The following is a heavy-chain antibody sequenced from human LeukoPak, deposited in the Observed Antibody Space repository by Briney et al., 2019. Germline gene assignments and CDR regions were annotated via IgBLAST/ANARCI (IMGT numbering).Heavy chain of an antibody. CDR2: ISSSSSYI. V-gene: IGHV3-21*01. J-gene: IGHJ4*02. Sequence: VQPGGSLRLSCAASGFTFSSYSMNGVRQAPGKGLEWVSSISSSSSYIYYADSVKGRFTISRDNAKNSLYLQMNSLRAEDTAVYYCAREESVRYIQGPFDYWGQGTLVTVSS. CDR1: GFTFSSYS. CDR3: AREESVRYIQGPFDY. D-gene: IGHD3-9*01.